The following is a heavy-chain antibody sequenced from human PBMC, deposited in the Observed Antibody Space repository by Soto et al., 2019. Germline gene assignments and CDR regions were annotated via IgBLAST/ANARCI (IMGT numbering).Heavy chain of an antibody. J-gene: IGHJ4*02. CDR2: ISAYNGNT. CDR3: ARDGGWHPAY. CDR1: GYTFTSYG. D-gene: IGHD6-19*01. V-gene: IGHV1-18*01. Sequence: QVQLVQSGAEVKKPGASVKVSCKASGYTFTSYGISWVRQAPGQGLEWMGWISAYNGNTNYAQKLQGRVTMTTDTARSTASRERRSLRSDDPAVYSWARDGGWHPAYWGQGTLVTVSS.